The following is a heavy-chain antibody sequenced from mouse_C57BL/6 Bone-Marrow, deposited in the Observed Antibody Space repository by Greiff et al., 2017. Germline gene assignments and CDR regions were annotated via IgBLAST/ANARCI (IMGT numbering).Heavy chain of an antibody. CDR3: ARSSNPYFVY. V-gene: IGHV5-16*01. CDR2: INYDGSST. Sequence: EVKLMESEGGLVQPGSSMKLSCTASGFTFSDYYMAWVRQGPGKGLEWVANINYDGSSTYYLDNLKSRFIISRDNAKNILYMQMSSLKSEDTATYYCARSSNPYFVYWRQGTPLPVSS. CDR1: GFTFSDYY. J-gene: IGHJ2*01. D-gene: IGHD2-5*01.